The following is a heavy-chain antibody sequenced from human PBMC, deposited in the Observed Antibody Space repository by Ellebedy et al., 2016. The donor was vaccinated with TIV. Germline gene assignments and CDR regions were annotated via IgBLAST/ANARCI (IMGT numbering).Heavy chain of an antibody. Sequence: TLSLTCTVSGGSISSYYWSWIRQPPGTALEWLALVYWDDDKRYSPSLKTTIPLTRDTSKSQVVLTLSNVDPMDTGTYYCAHTQRFDALDVWGQGTVVVVSS. CDR1: GGSISSYYW. CDR2: VYWDDDK. J-gene: IGHJ3*01. D-gene: IGHD6-25*01. CDR3: AHTQRFDALDV. V-gene: IGHV2-5*08.